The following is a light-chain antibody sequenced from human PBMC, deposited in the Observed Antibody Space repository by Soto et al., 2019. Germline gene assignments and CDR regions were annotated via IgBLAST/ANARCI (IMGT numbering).Light chain of an antibody. J-gene: IGKJ1*01. CDR2: GAS. CDR1: QSVGNN. CDR3: QQYSDWPPT. V-gene: IGKV3-15*01. Sequence: EILMTQSPATLSVSPGEGATLSCRASQSVGNNLAWYQQIPGQAPRLVMFGASTRATGIPARFSGGGSGTEFTLTISSLQSEDFAVYYCQQYSDWPPTFGQGTKVEIK.